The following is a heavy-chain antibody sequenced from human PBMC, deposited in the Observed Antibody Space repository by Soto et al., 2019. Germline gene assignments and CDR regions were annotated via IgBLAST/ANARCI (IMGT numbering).Heavy chain of an antibody. CDR1: GGSISSYY. CDR2: IYTSGST. J-gene: IGHJ5*02. CDR3: ARGSMTQWNNWFDP. Sequence: LSLTCTVSGGSISSYYWSWIRQPAGKGLEWIGRIYTSGSTNYNPSLKSRVTMSVDTSKNQFSLKLSSVTAADTAVYYCARGSMTQWNNWFDPWGQGTLVTVSS. D-gene: IGHD6-13*01. V-gene: IGHV4-4*07.